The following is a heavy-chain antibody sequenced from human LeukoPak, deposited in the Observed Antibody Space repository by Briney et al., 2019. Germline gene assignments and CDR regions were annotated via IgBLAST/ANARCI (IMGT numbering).Heavy chain of an antibody. D-gene: IGHD4-11*01. CDR3: ARSSRDYSPLGDWFDP. V-gene: IGHV1-3*01. CDR1: GYTFTNYA. Sequence: ASVKVSCKASGYTFTNYAMHWVRQAPGQRLEWMGWINAGNGNTKYSQKFQGRVTITADESTSTAYMELSSLRSEDTAVYYCARSSRDYSPLGDWFDPWGQGTLVTVSS. CDR2: INAGNGNT. J-gene: IGHJ5*02.